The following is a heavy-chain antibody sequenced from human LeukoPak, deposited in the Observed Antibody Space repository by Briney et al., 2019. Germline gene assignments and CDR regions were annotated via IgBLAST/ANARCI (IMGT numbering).Heavy chain of an antibody. CDR1: GGSFSGYY. Sequence: PSETLSLTCAVYGGSFSGYYWSWIRQPPGKGLEWIGEINHSGSTNYNPSLKSRVTMSVDTSKNQFSLKLNSVAAADTAVYYCARGAQPAAGTYYFDYWGQGTLATVSS. D-gene: IGHD6-13*01. V-gene: IGHV4-34*01. CDR3: ARGAQPAAGTYYFDY. CDR2: INHSGST. J-gene: IGHJ4*02.